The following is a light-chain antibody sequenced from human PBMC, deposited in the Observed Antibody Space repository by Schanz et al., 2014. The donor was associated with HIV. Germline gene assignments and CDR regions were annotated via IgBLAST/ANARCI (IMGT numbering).Light chain of an antibody. Sequence: QSVLTQPPSASGSPGQSVTISCTGTSSDVGGYNYVSWYQQHPGKAPKLMIYEVSKRPSGVPDRFSGSKSGNTASLTISGLQGEDEADYYCCSYVDSSTFVFGTGTKLTVL. CDR1: SSDVGGYNY. CDR2: EVS. V-gene: IGLV2-8*01. J-gene: IGLJ1*01. CDR3: CSYVDSSTFV.